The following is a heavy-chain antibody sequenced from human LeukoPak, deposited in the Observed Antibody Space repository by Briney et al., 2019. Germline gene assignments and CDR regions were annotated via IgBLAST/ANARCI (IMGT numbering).Heavy chain of an antibody. V-gene: IGHV1-46*01. J-gene: IGHJ4*02. CDR3: ARDGPRIAALGEDFDY. CDR2: INPSGGST. D-gene: IGHD6-6*01. CDR1: GHTFTDYY. Sequence: ASVKVSFKASGHTFTDYYMHWVRQAPGQGLEWMGIINPSGGSTSYAQKFQGRVTMTRDTSTSTVYMELSSLRSEDTAVYYCARDGPRIAALGEDFDYWGQGTLVTVSS.